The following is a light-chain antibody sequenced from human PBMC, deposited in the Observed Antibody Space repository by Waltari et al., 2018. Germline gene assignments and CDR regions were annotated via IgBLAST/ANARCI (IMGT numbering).Light chain of an antibody. Sequence: DIVMTQPPHSLPVSLGERATINCKSSQSVLDTSSNRNCLAWYRQKPGQPPKLLIYWASTRESGVPDRISGSGSGTDFTLTISSLQAEDVAVYFCQQCYSTPYSFGQGTKLEIK. CDR2: WAS. V-gene: IGKV4-1*01. CDR3: QQCYSTPYS. CDR1: QSVLDTSSNRNC. J-gene: IGKJ2*03.